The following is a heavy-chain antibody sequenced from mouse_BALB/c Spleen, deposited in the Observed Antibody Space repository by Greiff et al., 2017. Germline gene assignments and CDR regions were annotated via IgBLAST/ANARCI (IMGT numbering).Heavy chain of an antibody. CDR2: ISYSGST. CDR3: ARAANFYYAMDD. CDR1: GDSITSGY. V-gene: IGHV3-8*02. Sequence: EVKLMESGPSLVKPSQTLSLTCSVTGDSITSGYWNWIRKFPGNKLEYMGYISYSGSTYYNPSLKSRISITRDTTKNQYYLQLNSVTTEDTATYYCARAANFYYAMDDWGQGTSVTVSS. D-gene: IGHD4-1*01. J-gene: IGHJ4*01.